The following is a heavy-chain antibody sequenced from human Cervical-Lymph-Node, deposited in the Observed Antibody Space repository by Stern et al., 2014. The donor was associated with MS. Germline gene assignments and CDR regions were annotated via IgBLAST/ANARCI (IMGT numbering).Heavy chain of an antibody. D-gene: IGHD6-13*01. CDR2: MSFDGSNK. V-gene: IGHV3-30*18. CDR3: AKDPHLGYSTYCDS. J-gene: IGHJ4*02. Sequence: QVQLVESGGGVVQPGRSLRLSCAASGFTFSGYGMHWVRQAPGKGLEWVAVMSFDGSNKHYADSVKGRFTISRDNSKNTLYLQMTSLRAEDTAVYYCAKDPHLGYSTYCDSWGQGTLVIVSS. CDR1: GFTFSGYG.